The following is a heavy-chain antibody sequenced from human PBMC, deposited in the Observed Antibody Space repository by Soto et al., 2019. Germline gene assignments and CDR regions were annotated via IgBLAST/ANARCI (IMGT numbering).Heavy chain of an antibody. D-gene: IGHD3-22*01. CDR1: GFTFSIYA. V-gene: IGHV3-64D*06. Sequence: SLRLSCSASGFTFSIYAMHWVRQAPGKGLEYVSSISTNGGSTHYADSVKGRFTISRDNSKNTQYLQISSLRADDTAVYYCVKGEYYYDSSGYYPFDYWGQGTLVTVSS. CDR2: ISTNGGST. CDR3: VKGEYYYDSSGYYPFDY. J-gene: IGHJ4*02.